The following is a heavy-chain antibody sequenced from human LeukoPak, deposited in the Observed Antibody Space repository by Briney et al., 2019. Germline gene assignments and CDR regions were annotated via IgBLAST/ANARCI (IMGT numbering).Heavy chain of an antibody. CDR1: GFTFSGSA. CDR3: ARDWGLRYCSGGSCRS. CDR2: IRSKANSYAT. D-gene: IGHD2-15*01. V-gene: IGHV3-73*01. Sequence: GGSLRLSCAASGFTFSGSAMHWVRQASGKGLEWVGRIRSKANSYATAYAASVKGGFTISRDDSKNTAYLQMNSLKTEDTAVYYCARDWGLRYCSGGSCRSWGQGTLVTVSS. J-gene: IGHJ5*02.